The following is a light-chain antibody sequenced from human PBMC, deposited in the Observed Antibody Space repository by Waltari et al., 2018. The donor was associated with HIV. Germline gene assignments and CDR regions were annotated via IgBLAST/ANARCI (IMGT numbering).Light chain of an antibody. J-gene: IGLJ3*02. CDR1: SSNIGSNY. CDR2: RND. Sequence: QSVLTQPPSASGTPGQRVSISCSGSSSNIGSNYVYWYLQLPGTAPKLLMYRNDEWPSGVPDRFSGSKSGTSASLAISGLRSEDEADYYCAAWDDSLSAWVFGGGTELTVL. CDR3: AAWDDSLSAWV. V-gene: IGLV1-47*01.